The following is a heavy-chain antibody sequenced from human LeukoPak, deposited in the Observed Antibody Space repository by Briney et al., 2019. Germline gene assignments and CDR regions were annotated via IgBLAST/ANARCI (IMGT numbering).Heavy chain of an antibody. V-gene: IGHV3-15*01. CDR1: GFTFSNLW. CDR3: STYTSGSVSY. Sequence: PGGSLRLSGAASGFTFSNLWMTWVRQAPGKGLEWVGRIKSRTDGGATDYAAPVKGRFTISRDDSKNTLYLQMNSLKTEDTAVYYCSTYTSGSVSYWGQGTLVTVSS. CDR2: IKSRTDGGAT. D-gene: IGHD6-19*01. J-gene: IGHJ4*02.